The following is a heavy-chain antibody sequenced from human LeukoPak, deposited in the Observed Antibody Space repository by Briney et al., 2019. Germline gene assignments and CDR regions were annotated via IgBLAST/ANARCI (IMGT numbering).Heavy chain of an antibody. CDR3: GRNLGSGSDH. CDR2: THYRGDI. Sequence: SETLSLTCTVSGGSIGGYYWNWIRQSPGRGLEWIGYTHYRGDINYNPSLKSRLTMSVDASSNQVSLKLSSVTAADAAVYYCGRNLGSGSDHWGQGTLVTVSS. CDR1: GGSIGGYY. D-gene: IGHD3-10*01. J-gene: IGHJ4*02. V-gene: IGHV4-59*01.